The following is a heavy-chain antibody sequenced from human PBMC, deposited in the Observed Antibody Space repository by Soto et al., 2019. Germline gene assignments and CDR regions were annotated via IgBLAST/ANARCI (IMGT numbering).Heavy chain of an antibody. J-gene: IGHJ5*02. D-gene: IGHD3-9*01. V-gene: IGHV3-13*01. CDR2: IGTAGDT. CDR1: GFTFSSYD. CDR3: ARGTGKRNWFDP. Sequence: GSLRLSCAASGFTFSSYDMHWVRQATGKGLEWVSAIGTAGDTYCPGSVKGRFTISRENAKNSLYLQMNSLRAGDTAVYYCARGTGKRNWFDPWGQGTLVTVSS.